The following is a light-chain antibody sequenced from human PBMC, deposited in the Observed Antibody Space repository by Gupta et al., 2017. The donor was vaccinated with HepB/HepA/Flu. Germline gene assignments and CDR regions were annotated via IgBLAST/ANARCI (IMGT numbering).Light chain of an antibody. CDR1: SSNIGAGYD. J-gene: IGLJ3*02. CDR3: QSYDSSLSGWV. V-gene: IGLV1-40*01. Sequence: QSVLTQPPSVSGAPGPRATIPCTAISSNIGAGYDVHWYQPLPGTAPKLLIYGNSNRPSGVPDRFSGSKSGTSASLAITGLQAEDEADYYCQSYDSSLSGWVFGGGTKLTVL. CDR2: GNS.